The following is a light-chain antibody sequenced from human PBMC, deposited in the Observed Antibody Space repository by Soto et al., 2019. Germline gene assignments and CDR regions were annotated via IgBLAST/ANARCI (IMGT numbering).Light chain of an antibody. J-gene: IGKJ1*01. CDR3: QQLTDWPQQWT. Sequence: LTQSPSSLTASVADRVSITCRARPGIADYLCLHQQKPGQAPSPLLYADSNRATGIPDRFSGSGSRTDFTLTISSLEPEDFAVYYCQQLTDWPQQWTFGQGTKVDIK. CDR1: PGIADY. CDR2: ADS. V-gene: IGKV3-11*01.